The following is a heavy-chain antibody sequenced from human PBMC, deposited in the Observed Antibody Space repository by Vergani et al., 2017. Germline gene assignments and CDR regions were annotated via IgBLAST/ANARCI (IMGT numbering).Heavy chain of an antibody. CDR3: AQCANSVPRLPVY. D-gene: IGHD5/OR15-5a*01. J-gene: IGHJ4*02. CDR2: VGGPGGST. Sequence: EVELLESGGGLVQPGGSLRLSCAASGFTFKNYAMNWVRQAAGKGVEWVSAVGGPGGSTYYADSVKGRITISRDNSKSTLFLQMNGLTSEDTAIYYCAQCANSVPRLPVYWGQGALVAVSS. V-gene: IGHV3-23*01. CDR1: GFTFKNYA.